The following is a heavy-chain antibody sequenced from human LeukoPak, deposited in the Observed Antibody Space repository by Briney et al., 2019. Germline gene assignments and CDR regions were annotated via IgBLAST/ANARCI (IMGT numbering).Heavy chain of an antibody. J-gene: IGHJ4*02. CDR2: LYTGGGT. V-gene: IGHV3-53*01. D-gene: IGHD3-22*01. Sequence: GWSLRLSCAASGFSVRTTYMSWVRQAPGKGLEWVSVLYTGGGTDHADSVKGRFTISRDNSKNTLSLQMNSLRAEDTAIYYCTRSGYRHPYHFDSWGQGTLVTVSS. CDR1: GFSVRTTY. CDR3: TRSGYRHPYHFDS.